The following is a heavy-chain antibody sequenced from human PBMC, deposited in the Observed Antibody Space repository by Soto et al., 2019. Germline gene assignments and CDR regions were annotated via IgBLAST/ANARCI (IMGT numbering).Heavy chain of an antibody. V-gene: IGHV4-39*01. D-gene: IGHD4-17*01. J-gene: IGHJ4*02. CDR3: ARHQTVTSSGFDY. CDR2: IYYSGST. CDR1: GGSISSSSYY. Sequence: QLQLQESGPGLVKPSETLSLTCTVSGGSISSSSYYWGWIRQPPGKGLEWIGSIYYSGSTYFNPSRQSRVTMSVGTSKNQFSLKLSSVTAEDTAVYYCARHQTVTSSGFDYWGQGTLVTVSS.